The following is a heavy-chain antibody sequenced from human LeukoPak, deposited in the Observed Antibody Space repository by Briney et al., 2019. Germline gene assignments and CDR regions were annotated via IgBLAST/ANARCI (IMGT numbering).Heavy chain of an antibody. J-gene: IGHJ4*02. Sequence: SETLSLTCTVSGGSLSSYYWSWIRQPPGKGLEWIGYIYYSGSTNYNPSLRSRVTISVATSNNQFSLKLSSVTAADTAVYYCARATPPYYFDYWGQGTLVTVSS. CDR2: IYYSGST. V-gene: IGHV4-59*01. CDR3: ARATPPYYFDY. CDR1: GGSLSSYY.